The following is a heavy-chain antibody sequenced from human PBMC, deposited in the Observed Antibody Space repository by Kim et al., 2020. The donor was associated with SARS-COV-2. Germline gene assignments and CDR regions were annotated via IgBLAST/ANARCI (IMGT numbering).Heavy chain of an antibody. V-gene: IGHV3-53*01. D-gene: IGHD3-9*01. CDR1: GFTVSSNY. CDR3: ARADYDILTGLWDGFDY. J-gene: IGHJ4*02. Sequence: GGSLRLSCAASGFTVSSNYMSWVRQAPGKGLEWVSVIYSGGSTYYADSVKGRFTISRDNSKNTLYLQMNSLRAEDTAVYYCARADYDILTGLWDGFDYWGQGTLVTVSS. CDR2: IYSGGST.